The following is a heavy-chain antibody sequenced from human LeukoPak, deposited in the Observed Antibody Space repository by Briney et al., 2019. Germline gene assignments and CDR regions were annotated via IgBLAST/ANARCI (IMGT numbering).Heavy chain of an antibody. Sequence: PGGSLRLSCAASEFTFSIYAMSWVRQAPGKGLEWVSAISGSGGSTYYADSVKGRFTISRDNSKNTLYLQMNSLRAEDTAVYYCAKGGWLLSSALDYWGQGTLVTVSS. CDR1: EFTFSIYA. CDR3: AKGGWLLSSALDY. V-gene: IGHV3-23*01. CDR2: ISGSGGST. J-gene: IGHJ4*02. D-gene: IGHD3-3*01.